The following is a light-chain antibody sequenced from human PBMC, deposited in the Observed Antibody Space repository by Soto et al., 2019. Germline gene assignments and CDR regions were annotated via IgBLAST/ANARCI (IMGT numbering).Light chain of an antibody. CDR1: SSDAGGYNC. Sequence: QSALTQPASVSGSPGQSITISCTGTSSDAGGYNCVSGYQQHPGKAPKVMIYEVSDRPSGVSNRFSGSKSGNTASLTISGLQAEDEADYYCSSYTSSSTVVFGGGTKLTVL. CDR2: EVS. V-gene: IGLV2-14*01. J-gene: IGLJ3*02. CDR3: SSYTSSSTVV.